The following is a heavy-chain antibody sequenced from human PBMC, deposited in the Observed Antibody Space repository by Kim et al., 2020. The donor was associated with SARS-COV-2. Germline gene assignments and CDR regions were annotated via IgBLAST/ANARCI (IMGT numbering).Heavy chain of an antibody. Sequence: SETLSLTCAVYGGSFSGYYWSWIRQPPGKGLEWIGEINHSGSTNYNPSLKSRVTISVDTSKNQFSLKLSSVTAADTAVYYCARSNPTNKYYYDSSGYNKKHAFDIWGQGTMVTVSS. J-gene: IGHJ3*02. D-gene: IGHD3-22*01. CDR2: INHSGST. V-gene: IGHV4-34*01. CDR1: GGSFSGYY. CDR3: ARSNPTNKYYYDSSGYNKKHAFDI.